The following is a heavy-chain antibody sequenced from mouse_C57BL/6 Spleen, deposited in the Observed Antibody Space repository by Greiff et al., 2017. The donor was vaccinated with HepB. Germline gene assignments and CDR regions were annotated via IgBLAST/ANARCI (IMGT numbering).Heavy chain of an antibody. CDR2: INPNNGGT. D-gene: IGHD1-1*01. CDR1: GYTFTDYY. CDR3: ARRHYGSSYRGYFDY. V-gene: IGHV1-26*01. J-gene: IGHJ2*01. Sequence: EVQLQQSGPELVKPGASVKISCKASGYTFTDYYMNWVKQSHGKSLEWIGDINPNNGGTSYNQKFKGKATLTVDKSSSTAYMELRSLTSEDSAVYYCARRHYGSSYRGYFDYWGQGTTLTVSS.